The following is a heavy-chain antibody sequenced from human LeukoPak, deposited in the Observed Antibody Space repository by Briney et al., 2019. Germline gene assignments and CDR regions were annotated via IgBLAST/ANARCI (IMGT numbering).Heavy chain of an antibody. CDR1: GFTFSSYG. Sequence: GRSLRLSCAASGFTFSSYGMHWVRQAPGKGLEWVAVISYDGSNKYYADSVKGRFTISRDNSKNTLYLQMNSLRAEDTAVYYCAKGQPQWLALGGMDVWGQGTTVTVSS. CDR2: ISYDGSNK. CDR3: AKGQPQWLALGGMDV. D-gene: IGHD6-19*01. J-gene: IGHJ6*02. V-gene: IGHV3-30*18.